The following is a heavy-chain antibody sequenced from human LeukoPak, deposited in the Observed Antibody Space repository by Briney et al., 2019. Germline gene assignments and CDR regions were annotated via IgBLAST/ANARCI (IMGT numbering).Heavy chain of an antibody. D-gene: IGHD5-18*01. CDR2: ISYDGRNK. CDR1: GFTFSSYG. Sequence: LPGGSLRLSCAASGFTFSSYGMHWVRQAPGKGLEWVAGISYDGRNKEYVDSVKGRFTISRDNSKNTLFLEMNSLRAEDTAVYNCAKDRGYSHGFGYWGQGTLVTVSS. CDR3: AKDRGYSHGFGY. V-gene: IGHV3-30*18. J-gene: IGHJ4*02.